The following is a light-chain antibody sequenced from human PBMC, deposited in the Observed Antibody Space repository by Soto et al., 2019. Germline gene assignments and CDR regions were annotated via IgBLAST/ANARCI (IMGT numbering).Light chain of an antibody. CDR1: QTISSW. CDR2: KAS. CDR3: QPYNRYYEA. Sequence: DIQMTQSPSTLSGSVGDRVTITCRASQTISSWLAWYQQKPGKAPKLLIYKASTLKSGVPSRFSGSGSGTEFTLTISSLQHDDFETYYCQPYNRYYEAFGQGTKVDIK. V-gene: IGKV1-5*03. J-gene: IGKJ1*01.